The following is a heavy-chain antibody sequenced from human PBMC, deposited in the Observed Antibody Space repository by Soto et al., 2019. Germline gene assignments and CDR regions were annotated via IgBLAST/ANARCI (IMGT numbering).Heavy chain of an antibody. CDR2: IKQDGSEK. Sequence: PGGSLRLSCAASGFTFSSYWMSWVRQAPGKGLEWVANIKQDGSEKYYVDSVKGRFTISRDNAKNSLYLQMNSLRSEDTAVYYCWVWLFPLNYYYGIDVWGQGTTVTVSS. CDR1: GFTFSSYW. V-gene: IGHV3-7*05. D-gene: IGHD3-22*01. J-gene: IGHJ6*02. CDR3: WVWLFPLNYYYGIDV.